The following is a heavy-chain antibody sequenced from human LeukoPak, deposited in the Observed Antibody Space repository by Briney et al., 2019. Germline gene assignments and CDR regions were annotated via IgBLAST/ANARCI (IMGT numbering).Heavy chain of an antibody. CDR3: ARQAYDSSVYYYPLDFDY. V-gene: IGHV4-39*01. CDR1: GGSISSSSYY. D-gene: IGHD3-22*01. J-gene: IGHJ4*02. CDR2: IYYSGST. Sequence: AETLSLTCTVSGGSISSSSYYWGWIRQPPGKGLEWIGSIYYSGSTYYNPSLQSRVTISVDTSKNQFSQKLSSVTAADTAVYYCARQAYDSSVYYYPLDFDYWGQGALVTVSS.